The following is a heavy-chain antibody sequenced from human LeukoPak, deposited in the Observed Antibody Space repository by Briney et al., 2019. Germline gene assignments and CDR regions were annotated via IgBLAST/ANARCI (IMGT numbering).Heavy chain of an antibody. V-gene: IGHV3-30*18. CDR3: AKDPGSDPDSYYFDY. J-gene: IGHJ4*02. CDR1: GFTFSSYG. D-gene: IGHD3-10*01. CDR2: ISYDGSNK. Sequence: GGSLRLSCAASGFTFSSYGMHWVRQAPGKGLEWVAVISYDGSNKYYADSVKGRFTISRDNSKNTLYLQMNSLRAEDTAVYYCAKDPGSDPDSYYFDYWGQGTLVTVSS.